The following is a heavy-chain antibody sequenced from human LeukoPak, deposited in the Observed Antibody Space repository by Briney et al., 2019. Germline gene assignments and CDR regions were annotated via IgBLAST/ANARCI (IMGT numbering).Heavy chain of an antibody. V-gene: IGHV3-21*01. CDR2: ISSSSSNK. Sequence: GGSLKLSCAASGFPFSRYSMNWVRQAPGEGPEWVSSISSSSSNKDYVDSVKGRFTVSRDNAKNSLYLQMDSLRVEDTAVYYCARDPPSRGTRYFDYWGQGILVTVSA. CDR1: GFPFSRYS. CDR3: ARDPPSRGTRYFDY. D-gene: IGHD3-16*01. J-gene: IGHJ4*02.